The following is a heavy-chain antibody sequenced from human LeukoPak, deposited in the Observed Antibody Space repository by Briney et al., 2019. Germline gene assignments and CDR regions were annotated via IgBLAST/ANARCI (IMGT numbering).Heavy chain of an antibody. CDR2: IYTSGST. Sequence: PSETLPLTCTVSGGSISSYYWSWIRQPAGKGLEWIGRIYTSGSTYYNPSLKSRVTISVDRSKNQFSLKLSSVTAADTAVYYCAREDVWSGYEETGASLDYWGQGTLVTVSS. J-gene: IGHJ4*02. CDR1: GGSISSYY. CDR3: AREDVWSGYEETGASLDY. V-gene: IGHV4-4*07. D-gene: IGHD3-3*01.